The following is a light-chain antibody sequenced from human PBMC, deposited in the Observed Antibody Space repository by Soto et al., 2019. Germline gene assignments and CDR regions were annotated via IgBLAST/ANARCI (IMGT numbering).Light chain of an antibody. CDR3: HQYGASPET. Sequence: ETVLTQSPGTLSLSPGERATLSCRASQSVSGTSLAWYQQKPGQAPRLLIYGASSRATGIPDRFSASGSGTDFSLTISRLEPEDFAMYYCHQYGASPETFGRGTKVEIK. J-gene: IGKJ1*01. CDR1: QSVSGTS. V-gene: IGKV3-20*01. CDR2: GAS.